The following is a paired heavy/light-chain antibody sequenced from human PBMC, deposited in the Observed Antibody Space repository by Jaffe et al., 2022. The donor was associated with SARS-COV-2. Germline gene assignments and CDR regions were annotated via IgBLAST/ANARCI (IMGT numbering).Light chain of an antibody. Sequence: DIQMTQSPSTLSASVGDRVTITCRASQSITNWLAWYQQKPGKAPKLLIYKASSLESGVPSRFSGSGSGTEFTLTISSLQPDDFATYYCQQYNSYSYTFGRGTKLEIK. CDR1: QSITNW. CDR2: KAS. V-gene: IGKV1-5*03. J-gene: IGKJ2*01. CDR3: QQYNSYSYT.
Heavy chain of an antibody. Sequence: QVQLQESGPGLVKPWETLSLTCTVSGGSISSYFWTWIRQPPGKGLEWIGYIYYSGTTNYNPSLKSRVTISVDTSKNQFSLKLSSVTAADTAVYYCARDRGRYYDSSDAFDIWGQGTMVTVSS. J-gene: IGHJ3*02. CDR1: GGSISSYF. CDR3: ARDRGRYYDSSDAFDI. V-gene: IGHV4-59*01. D-gene: IGHD3-22*01. CDR2: IYYSGTT.